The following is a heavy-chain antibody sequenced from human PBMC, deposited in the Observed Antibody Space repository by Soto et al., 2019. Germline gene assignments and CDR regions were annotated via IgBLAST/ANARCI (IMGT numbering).Heavy chain of an antibody. J-gene: IGHJ4*02. D-gene: IGHD5-12*01. V-gene: IGHV3-66*04. Sequence: GGSLRLSCAAAGFTVSTNYMNWVRQAPGKGLEWVSVIYSDGTTYYSDSVKGRFSISRDDSKNTLYLQMNSLRPEDTAVYYCAKPRGSGFAFDYWGQGILVTVSS. CDR2: IYSDGTT. CDR3: AKPRGSGFAFDY. CDR1: GFTVSTNY.